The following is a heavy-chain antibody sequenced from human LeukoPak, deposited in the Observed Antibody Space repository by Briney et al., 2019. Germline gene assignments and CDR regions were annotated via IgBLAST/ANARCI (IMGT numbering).Heavy chain of an antibody. J-gene: IGHJ4*02. D-gene: IGHD4-17*01. CDR2: IRYDGSNK. CDR1: GFTFSSYG. V-gene: IGHV3-30*02. Sequence: GGSLRLSCAASGFTFSSYGMHWVRQAPGKGLEWVAFIRYDGSNKYYADSVKGRFTISRDNSKNTLYLQMNSLRAEDTAVYYCAKDVYGDYSYFDYWGQGTLVTVSS. CDR3: AKDVYGDYSYFDY.